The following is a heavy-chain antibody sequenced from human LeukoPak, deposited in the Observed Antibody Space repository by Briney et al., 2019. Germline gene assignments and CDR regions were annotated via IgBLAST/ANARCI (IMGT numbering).Heavy chain of an antibody. CDR1: GFTFSSQA. V-gene: IGHV3-23*01. J-gene: IGHJ4*02. D-gene: IGHD1-1*01. CDR3: ARARSSTNTIFDS. CDR2: ITVNGGNT. Sequence: PGGSLRLSCAASGFTFSSQAMTWVRQAPGKGLEWVSGITVNGGNTYYADSVKGRFTISRDISKNTLYLQMNSLRAEDTALYYCARARSSTNTIFDSWGQGTLVTVSS.